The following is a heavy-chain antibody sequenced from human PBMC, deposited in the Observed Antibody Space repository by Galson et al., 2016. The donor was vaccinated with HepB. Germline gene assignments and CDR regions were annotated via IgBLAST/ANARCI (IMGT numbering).Heavy chain of an antibody. D-gene: IGHD3-10*02. CDR1: GGSFSGYY. V-gene: IGHV4-34*01. CDR2: INHSGST. J-gene: IGHJ3*02. CDR3: ARYVHGFDI. Sequence: SETLSLTCAVYGGSFSGYYWSWIRQPPGKGLEWIGEINHSGSTNYNPSLKSRVTIAVDTSKNQFSLKLSFVTAADTAVYYCARYVHGFDIWGQGTMVTVSS.